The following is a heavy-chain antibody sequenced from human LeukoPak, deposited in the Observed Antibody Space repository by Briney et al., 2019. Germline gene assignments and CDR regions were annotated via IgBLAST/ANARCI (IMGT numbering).Heavy chain of an antibody. V-gene: IGHV3-21*01. CDR3: ARDVAYSYGYASKSRYYYGMDV. D-gene: IGHD5-18*01. CDR1: GFTFSSYS. CDR2: ISSSSSYI. J-gene: IGHJ6*02. Sequence: GGSLRLSCAASGFTFSSYSMNWVRQAPGKGLEWVSSISSSSSYIYYADSVKGRFTISRDNAKNSLYLQMNSLRAEDTAVYYCARDVAYSYGYASKSRYYYGMDVWGQGATVTVSS.